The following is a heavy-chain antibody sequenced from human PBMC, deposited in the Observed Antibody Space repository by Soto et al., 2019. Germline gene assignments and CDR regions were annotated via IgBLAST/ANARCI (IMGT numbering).Heavy chain of an antibody. D-gene: IGHD1-26*01. J-gene: IGHJ4*02. CDR2: IYYSGST. Sequence: SETLSLTCTVSGGSISSYYWSWIRQPPGKGLEWIGYIYYSGSTNYKHSLKSRVTISVDTSKNQFSLKLSSVTAADTAVYYCARVEWELQAQTFDYWGQGTLVTVSS. CDR3: ARVEWELQAQTFDY. CDR1: GGSISSYY. V-gene: IGHV4-59*01.